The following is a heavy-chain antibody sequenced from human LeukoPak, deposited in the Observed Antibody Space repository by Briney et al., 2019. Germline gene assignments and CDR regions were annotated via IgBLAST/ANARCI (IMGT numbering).Heavy chain of an antibody. J-gene: IGHJ5*02. V-gene: IGHV3-21*01. CDR3: ARDGSGIATPAGNWFDP. CDR2: ISSSSSYI. D-gene: IGHD6-13*01. CDR1: GFTFSSYS. Sequence: GGSLRLSCAASGFTFSSYSMNWVRQAPGKGLEWVSSISSSSSYIYYADSVKGRFTISRDNAKNSLYLQMNSLRAEDTAVYYCARDGSGIATPAGNWFDPWGQGTLVTVSS.